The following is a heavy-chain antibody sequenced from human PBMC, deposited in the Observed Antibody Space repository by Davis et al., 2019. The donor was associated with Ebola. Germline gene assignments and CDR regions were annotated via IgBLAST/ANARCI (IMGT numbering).Heavy chain of an antibody. Sequence: SETLSLTCAVSDYSISSGYYWGWVRQPPGKGLEWIGIIYHSGSTYYNPSLNSRVTISVDTSKNQFSLKLSSVTAADTAVYYCARHLRDGDYYYGMDVWGQGTTVTVSS. J-gene: IGHJ6*02. V-gene: IGHV4-38-2*01. CDR1: DYSISSGYY. D-gene: IGHD4-17*01. CDR3: ARHLRDGDYYYGMDV. CDR2: IYHSGST.